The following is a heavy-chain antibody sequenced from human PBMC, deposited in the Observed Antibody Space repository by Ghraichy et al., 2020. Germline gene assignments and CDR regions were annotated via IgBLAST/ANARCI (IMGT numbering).Heavy chain of an antibody. D-gene: IGHD2-15*01. CDR2: IKSDGSST. CDR3: AREYCSGGRCFFGTGGSHFDY. Sequence: GGSLRLSCAASGFTLSNHWMHWVRQAPGKGLVWVSRIKSDGSSTTYADSVKGRFTISRDNAKNTLYLQMNSLRAEDTAVYYCAREYCSGGRCFFGTGGSHFDYWGQGTLVTVSS. CDR1: GFTLSNHW. J-gene: IGHJ4*02. V-gene: IGHV3-74*01.